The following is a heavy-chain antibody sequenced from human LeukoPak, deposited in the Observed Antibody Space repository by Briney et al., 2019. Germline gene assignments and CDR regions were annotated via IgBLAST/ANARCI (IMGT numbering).Heavy chain of an antibody. V-gene: IGHV3-23*01. D-gene: IGHD2-2*01. J-gene: IGHJ4*02. CDR1: GFPFSSYA. CDR3: AKDPGVVPAHYFDY. Sequence: GGSLRLSCAASGFPFSSYAMNWVSPAPGKGLEWASGTGSTGVSTFYADSVKGRFTVSRDNSKNTLSLQMNSLRAEDTAVYYCAKDPGVVPAHYFDYWGQGTLVTVSS. CDR2: TGSTGVST.